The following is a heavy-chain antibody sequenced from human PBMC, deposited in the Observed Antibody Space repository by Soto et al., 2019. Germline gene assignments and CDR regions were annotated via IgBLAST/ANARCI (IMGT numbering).Heavy chain of an antibody. J-gene: IGHJ4*02. Sequence: EVQLLESGGGLVQPGGSLRLSCAASGFTFSTYAMSWVRQAPGKGLEWVSAISGSAGTTYYADSVKGRFTISRDNSKNTLYLQMNSLRADDTAVYYCAKDRVVGPWGQGTLVTVSS. D-gene: IGHD3-22*01. CDR1: GFTFSTYA. V-gene: IGHV3-23*01. CDR2: ISGSAGTT. CDR3: AKDRVVGP.